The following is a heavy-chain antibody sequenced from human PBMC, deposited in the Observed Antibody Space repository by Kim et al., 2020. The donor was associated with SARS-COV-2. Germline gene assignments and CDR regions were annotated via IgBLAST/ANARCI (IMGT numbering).Heavy chain of an antibody. CDR2: INAGNGNT. D-gene: IGHD3-10*01. V-gene: IGHV1-3*01. J-gene: IGHJ6*02. CDR3: AIEKGGHSGSPFSYYYYYGMDV. CDR1: GYTFTSYA. Sequence: ASVKVSCKASGYTFTSYAMHWVRQAPGQRLEWMGWINAGNGNTKYSQKFQGRVTITRDTSASTAYMELSSLRSEDTAVYYCAIEKGGHSGSPFSYYYYYGMDVWGQGTTVTVSS.